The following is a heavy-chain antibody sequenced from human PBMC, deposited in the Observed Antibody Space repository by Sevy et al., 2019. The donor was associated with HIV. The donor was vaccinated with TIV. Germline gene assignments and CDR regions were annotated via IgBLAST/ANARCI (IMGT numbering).Heavy chain of an antibody. Sequence: GGSLRLSCTASGFTFSSYAMSWVRQAPGKGLEWVSAISGSGGSTYYADSVKGRFTISRDNSKNTLYLQMNSLRADDXXVXXXXXXXGSHDAFDIWGQGTTVTVSS. D-gene: IGHD6-13*01. CDR1: GFTFSSYA. V-gene: IGHV3-23*01. CDR2: ISGSGGST. CDR3: XXXXGSHDAFDI. J-gene: IGHJ3*02.